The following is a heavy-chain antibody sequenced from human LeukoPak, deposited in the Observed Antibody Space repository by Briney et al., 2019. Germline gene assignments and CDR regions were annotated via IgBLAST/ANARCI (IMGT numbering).Heavy chain of an antibody. Sequence: QSGGSLRLSCAASGFTFSSYSMSWVSQAPGKGLEWVSVITGNGGTTYYADSVKGRFTISRDNSRNTEYLQMNSLSAEDTAVYYCANDLGWIQLNLGRGQGTLVTVSS. J-gene: IGHJ4*02. CDR1: GFTFSSYS. D-gene: IGHD5-18*01. CDR2: ITGNGGTT. V-gene: IGHV3-23*01. CDR3: ANDLGWIQLNLG.